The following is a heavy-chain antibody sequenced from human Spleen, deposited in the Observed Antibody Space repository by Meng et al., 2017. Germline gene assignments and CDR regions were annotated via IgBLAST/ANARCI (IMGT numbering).Heavy chain of an antibody. J-gene: IGHJ4*02. CDR2: IYYSGST. Sequence: SETLSLTCAVSGYSITGSYYWGWIRQPPGKGLEWIGSIYYSGSTYYNPSLKSRVTISVDTSKNQFSLKLSSVTAADTAVYYCARGRGFSGAGYWGQGTLVTVSS. D-gene: IGHD5-12*01. V-gene: IGHV4-38-2*01. CDR1: GYSITGSYY. CDR3: ARGRGFSGAGY.